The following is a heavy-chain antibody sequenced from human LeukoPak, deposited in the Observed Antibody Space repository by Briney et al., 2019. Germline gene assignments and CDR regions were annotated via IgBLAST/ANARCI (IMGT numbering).Heavy chain of an antibody. J-gene: IGHJ6*03. CDR3: AGSGVHYYYYMDV. CDR1: GGSISSGSYY. CDR2: IYTSGST. Sequence: SETLSLTCTVSGGSISSGSYYWSWIRQPAGKGLEWIGRIYTSGSTNYNPSLKSRVTISVDTSKNQFSLKLSSVTAADTAVYYCAGSGVHYYYYMDVWGKGTTVTISS. D-gene: IGHD1-26*01. V-gene: IGHV4-61*02.